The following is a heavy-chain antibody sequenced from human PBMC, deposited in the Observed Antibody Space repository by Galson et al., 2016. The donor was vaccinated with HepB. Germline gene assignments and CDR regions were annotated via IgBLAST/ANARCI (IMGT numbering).Heavy chain of an antibody. CDR1: GFTFSYSY. Sequence: SLRLSCAASGFTFSYSYMNWIRQAPGKGLEWVSYISTGGNTKYYADSVKGRFTISRDNAKNSLYLQMNSLRDEDTAVYYCAKESGFGVYFDYWGQGTLVTVSS. D-gene: IGHD2-8*01. CDR3: AKESGFGVYFDY. J-gene: IGHJ4*02. CDR2: ISTGGNTK. V-gene: IGHV3-11*04.